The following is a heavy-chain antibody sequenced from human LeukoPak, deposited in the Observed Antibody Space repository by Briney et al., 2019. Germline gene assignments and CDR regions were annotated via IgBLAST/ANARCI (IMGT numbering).Heavy chain of an antibody. V-gene: IGHV3-23*01. D-gene: IGHD6-13*01. J-gene: IGHJ4*02. CDR1: GFTFSRYG. Sequence: GGSLRLSCAASGFTFSRYGMSWVRQAPGEGLEWVSAISTDTTYYADSVKGRFTTSRDNSKNTVYLQISSLRAEDSATYYCAKGLAAGGPLWGQGTLVIVSS. CDR2: ISTDTT. CDR3: AKGLAAGGPL.